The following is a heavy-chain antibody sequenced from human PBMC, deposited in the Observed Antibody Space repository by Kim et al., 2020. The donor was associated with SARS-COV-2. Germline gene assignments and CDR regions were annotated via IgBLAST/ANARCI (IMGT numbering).Heavy chain of an antibody. J-gene: IGHJ4*02. Sequence: YTDSVKGISTTSRDNSKNTLYLQMTSLRPEDTALYYWVKTSSAWRRHFDYWGQGTLVTVSS. D-gene: IGHD6-25*01. CDR3: VKTSSAWRRHFDY. V-gene: IGHV3-64D*09.